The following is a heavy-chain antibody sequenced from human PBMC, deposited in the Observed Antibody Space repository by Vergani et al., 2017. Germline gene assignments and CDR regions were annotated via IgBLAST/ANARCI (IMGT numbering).Heavy chain of an antibody. CDR3: AKTHDFSSLYSSYNGFDP. CDR1: GYSITNYW. J-gene: IGHJ5*02. Sequence: EVQLVQSGAEVKKPGESLKISCQGSGYSITNYWIAWVRQRPGKGLEWMGIIYAGDSDVRYSPSFQGQVTMSVDKSLSTAYLQWSSLNASDTATYYCAKTHDFSSLYSSYNGFDPWGQGTQVTVSS. V-gene: IGHV5-51*03. CDR2: IYAGDSDV. D-gene: IGHD3-3*01.